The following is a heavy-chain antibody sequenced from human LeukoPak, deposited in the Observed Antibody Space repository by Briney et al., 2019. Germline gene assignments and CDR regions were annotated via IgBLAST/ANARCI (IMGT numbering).Heavy chain of an antibody. CDR1: GFTFDDYA. D-gene: IGHD5-18*01. CDR3: AKDKRGRGYSFYGMDV. V-gene: IGHV3-9*01. J-gene: IGHJ6*02. CDR2: ISWNSGSI. Sequence: GGSLRLSCAASGFTFDDYAMHGVRQAPGKGLEWVSGISWNSGSIGYADSVKGRFTISRDNAKNSLYLQMNSLRAEDTALYYCAKDKRGRGYSFYGMDVWGQGTTVTVSS.